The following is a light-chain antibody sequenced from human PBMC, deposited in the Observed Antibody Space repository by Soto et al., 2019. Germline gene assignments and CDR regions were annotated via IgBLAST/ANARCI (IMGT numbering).Light chain of an antibody. CDR2: GNN. J-gene: IGLJ1*01. CDR1: SSNIGAGRG. Sequence: QSVLTQPPSVSGAPGQRVTISCTGSSSNIGAGRGVHWYQQLPGTAPRLLIYGNNNRPSGVPDRFSASKSGTSASLAITGLQAEDEADFYCQSFDSSLSAYVFGTGTKLTVL. V-gene: IGLV1-40*01. CDR3: QSFDSSLSAYV.